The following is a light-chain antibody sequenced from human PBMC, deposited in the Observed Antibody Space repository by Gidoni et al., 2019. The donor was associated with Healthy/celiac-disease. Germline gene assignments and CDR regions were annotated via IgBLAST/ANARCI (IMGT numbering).Light chain of an antibody. CDR3: QQYGSSPLT. V-gene: IGKV3-20*01. CDR1: KSVSSSY. Sequence: DIVSTQSPGTLSLSPGERATLSCRASKSVSSSYLAWYQQKPGQAPRLLIYGASSRATGIPDRFSGSGSGTDFTLTISRLEPEDFAVYYCQQYGSSPLTFGGGTKVEIK. CDR2: GAS. J-gene: IGKJ4*01.